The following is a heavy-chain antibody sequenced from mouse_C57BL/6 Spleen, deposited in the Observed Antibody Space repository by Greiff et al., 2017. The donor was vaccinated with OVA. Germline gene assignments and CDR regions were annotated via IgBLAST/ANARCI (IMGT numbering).Heavy chain of an antibody. J-gene: IGHJ3*01. V-gene: IGHV1-26*01. D-gene: IGHD2-5*01. CDR3: ARRGPYYSNPGAFAY. CDR2: INPNNGGT. Sequence: EVQLQQSGPELVKPGASVKISCKASGYTFTDYYMNWVKQSHGKSLEWIGDINPNNGGTSYNQKFKGKATLTVDKSSSTAYMELRSLTSEDSAVYYCARRGPYYSNPGAFAYWGQGTLVTVSA. CDR1: GYTFTDYY.